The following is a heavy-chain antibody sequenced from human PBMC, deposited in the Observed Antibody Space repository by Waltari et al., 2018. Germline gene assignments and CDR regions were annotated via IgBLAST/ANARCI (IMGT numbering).Heavy chain of an antibody. CDR2: IYHSGST. V-gene: IGHV4-38-2*02. Sequence: QVQLQESGPGLVKPSEPLSLTCAVSGYSISSGYYWGWIRHPPGQGLEWIGSIYHSGSTYYNPSLKSRVTISVDTSKNQFSLKLSSVTAADTAVYYCARDYSNYEDYYYYYYMDVWGKGTTVTVSS. CDR3: ARDYSNYEDYYYYYYMDV. J-gene: IGHJ6*03. CDR1: GYSISSGYY. D-gene: IGHD4-4*01.